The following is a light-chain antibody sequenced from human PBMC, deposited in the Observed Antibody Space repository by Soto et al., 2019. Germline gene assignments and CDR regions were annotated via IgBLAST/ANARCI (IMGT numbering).Light chain of an antibody. CDR1: PSVLYSSNNQNS. V-gene: IGKV4-1*01. J-gene: IGKJ4*01. CDR3: QQYYSTPLT. Sequence: DIVMTQSPDSLAVSLGERATINCKSSPSVLYSSNNQNSLAWYQQKPGQPPKLLIYWASTRESGVPDRFSGSESGTDFNLTISSLQAEDVVVDYCQQYYSTPLTFGGGTKVEIK. CDR2: WAS.